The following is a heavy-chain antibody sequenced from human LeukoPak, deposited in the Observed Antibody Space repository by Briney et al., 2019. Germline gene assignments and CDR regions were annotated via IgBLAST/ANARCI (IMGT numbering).Heavy chain of an antibody. V-gene: IGHV3-21*01. CDR1: GFTFSSYS. Sequence: GGSLRLSCAASGFTFSSYSMNWIRQAPGKGLEWVSSISSSSSYIYYADSVKGRFTISRDNAKNSLYLQMNSLRAEDTAVHYCACPLLTIFGVVTDIWGQGTLVTVSS. CDR3: ACPLLTIFGVVTDI. J-gene: IGHJ4*02. D-gene: IGHD3-3*01. CDR2: ISSSSSYI.